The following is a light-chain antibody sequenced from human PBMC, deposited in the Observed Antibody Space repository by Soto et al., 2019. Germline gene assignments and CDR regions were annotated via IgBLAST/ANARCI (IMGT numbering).Light chain of an antibody. J-gene: IGKJ5*01. CDR3: QQHGSSPIT. V-gene: IGKV3-20*01. Sequence: TLYLAGRQSTTQPSRASQTITTYLAWYQQKPGQAPRLLVYGASSRATGIPDRFSGSGSGTDFTLTISRLEPEDFAVYYCQQHGSSPITIGQGTRLEIK. CDR2: GAS. CDR1: QTITTY.